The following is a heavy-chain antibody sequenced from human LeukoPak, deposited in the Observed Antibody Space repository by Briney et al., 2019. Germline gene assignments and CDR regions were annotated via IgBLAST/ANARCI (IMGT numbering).Heavy chain of an antibody. Sequence: SETLSLTCAVYGGSFSGYYWSWIRQPPGKGPEWIGEINHSGSTNYNPSLKSRVTISVDTSKNQFSLKLSSVTAADTAVYYCARGGPSSAQRGGSCYGYYYYYYGMDVWGQGTTVTVSS. V-gene: IGHV4-34*01. CDR1: GGSFSGYY. D-gene: IGHD2-15*01. J-gene: IGHJ6*02. CDR3: ARGGPSSAQRGGSCYGYYYYYYGMDV. CDR2: INHSGST.